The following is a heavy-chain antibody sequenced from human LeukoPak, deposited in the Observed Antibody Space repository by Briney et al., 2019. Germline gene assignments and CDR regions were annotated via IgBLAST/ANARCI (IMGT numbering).Heavy chain of an antibody. CDR2: IYSNGTT. Sequence: PSEPLCLTCTVSGGSISTGGYYWTWISQHPGKGPEWIGYIYSNGTTYYNPSLESRVTISGDTSKNKSSLKLNSVTAADTAVYYCARAAGWSYGFDYWGQGTLVTVSS. CDR1: GGSISTGGYY. D-gene: IGHD5-18*01. J-gene: IGHJ4*02. V-gene: IGHV4-31*03. CDR3: ARAAGWSYGFDY.